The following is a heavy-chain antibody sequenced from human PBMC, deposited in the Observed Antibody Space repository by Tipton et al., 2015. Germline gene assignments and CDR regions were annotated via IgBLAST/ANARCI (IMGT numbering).Heavy chain of an antibody. CDR3: ARARGRHGGLFDS. CDR1: GGSINNNY. V-gene: IGHV4-59*01. Sequence: TLSLTCTVSGGSINNNYWSWIRQPPGKGLEWIGYISFSDTTHYNPSLKSRVTISVDTSKIQFSLKMSSVTASDTAVYYCARARGRHGGLFDSWGQGILVTVSS. J-gene: IGHJ4*02. D-gene: IGHD4-23*01. CDR2: ISFSDTT.